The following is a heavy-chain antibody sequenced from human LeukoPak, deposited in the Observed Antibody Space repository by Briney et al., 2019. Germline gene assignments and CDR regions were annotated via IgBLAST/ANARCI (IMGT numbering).Heavy chain of an antibody. Sequence: ASVKVSCKASGYTFTSYDINWVRQATGQGLEWMGWMNPNSGNKGYAQKFQGRVTMTRNTSISTAYMELSSLRSEDTAVYYCASVAYCXXTXCPXGDYYYYGMDVWGQGTTVTVSS. CDR2: MNPNSGNK. V-gene: IGHV1-8*01. J-gene: IGHJ6*02. D-gene: IGHD2-2*01. CDR1: GYTFTSYD. CDR3: ASVAYCXXTXCPXGDYYYYGMDV.